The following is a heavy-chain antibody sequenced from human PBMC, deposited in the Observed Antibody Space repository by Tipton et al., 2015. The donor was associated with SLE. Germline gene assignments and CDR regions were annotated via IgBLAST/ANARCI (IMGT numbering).Heavy chain of an antibody. D-gene: IGHD2-2*01. Sequence: LRLSCTVSGGSISSGSYYWSWIRQPAGKGLEWIGRIYTSGSTNYNPSLKSRVTISVDTSKNQFSLKLSSVTAADTALYYRARAKRSSTTWGYWFDPWGQGTLATVSS. V-gene: IGHV4-61*02. CDR2: IYTSGST. CDR1: GGSISSGSYY. J-gene: IGHJ5*02. CDR3: ARAKRSSTTWGYWFDP.